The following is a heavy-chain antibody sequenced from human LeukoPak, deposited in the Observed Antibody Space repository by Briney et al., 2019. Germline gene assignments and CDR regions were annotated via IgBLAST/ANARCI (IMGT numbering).Heavy chain of an antibody. V-gene: IGHV1-69*01. D-gene: IGHD3-9*01. J-gene: IGHJ4*02. CDR2: IIPIFGTA. CDR3: AREVDDILTGYKSDY. Sequence: KISCKGSGYSFSDYWIGWVRQMPGKGLEWMGGIIPIFGTANYAQKFQGRVTITADESTSTAYMELSSLRSEDTAVYYCAREVDDILTGYKSDYWGQGTLVTVSS. CDR1: GYSFSDYW.